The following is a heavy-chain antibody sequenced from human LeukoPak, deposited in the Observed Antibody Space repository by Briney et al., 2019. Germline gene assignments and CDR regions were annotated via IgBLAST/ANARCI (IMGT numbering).Heavy chain of an antibody. CDR3: ARLVGTGAFKNVPSFFDY. Sequence: SETLSLTCTVSGGSISYYYWSWIRQPPGKGLEWIGSIYYSGSTYYNPSLKSRVTISVDTSKNQFSLKLSSVTAADTAVYYCARLVGTGAFKNVPSFFDYWGQGTLVTVSS. J-gene: IGHJ4*02. CDR1: GGSISYYY. V-gene: IGHV4-59*05. CDR2: IYYSGST. D-gene: IGHD5-12*01.